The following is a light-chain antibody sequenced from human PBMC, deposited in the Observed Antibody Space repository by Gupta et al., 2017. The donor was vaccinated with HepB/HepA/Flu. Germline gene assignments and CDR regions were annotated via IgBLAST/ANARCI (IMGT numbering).Light chain of an antibody. V-gene: IGLV2-14*03. CDR1: SSDVGGYNY. CDR3: SSYTSSSTFH. J-gene: IGLJ2*01. CDR2: DVS. Sequence: QSALTQPASVSGSPGQSITISCTGTSSDVGGYNYVSWYQQHPGKAPKLMIYDVSNRPSGVSNRFSGSKSGNTASLTISGLQAEDEADYYCSSYTSSSTFHFGGGTKLTVL.